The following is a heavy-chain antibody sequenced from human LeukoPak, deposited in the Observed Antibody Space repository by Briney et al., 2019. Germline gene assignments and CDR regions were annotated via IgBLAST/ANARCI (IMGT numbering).Heavy chain of an antibody. V-gene: IGHV3-30*02. CDR3: AKLESGVLDWSNSFDY. CDR1: GFTFSSYG. CDR2: IRYDGTNE. Sequence: GGSLRLSCAASGFTFSSYGMHWVRQAPGKGLEWVAFIRYDGTNEYYADSVKGRFTISRDNSKNTLYLQMNSLRAEDTAVYYCAKLESGVLDWSNSFDYWGQGTLVTVSS. D-gene: IGHD3-9*01. J-gene: IGHJ4*02.